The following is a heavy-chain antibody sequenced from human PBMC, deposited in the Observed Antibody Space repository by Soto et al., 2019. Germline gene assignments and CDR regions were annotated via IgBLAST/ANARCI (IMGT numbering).Heavy chain of an antibody. CDR3: ASKYSSSSGYYYYGMDV. CDR2: ISSSSSYI. CDR1: GFTFSSYS. J-gene: IGHJ6*02. V-gene: IGHV3-21*01. D-gene: IGHD6-6*01. Sequence: GGSLRLSCAASGFTFSSYSMNWVRQAPGKGLEWVSSISSSSSYIYYADSVKGRFTISRDNAKNSLYLQMNSLRAEDTAVYYCASKYSSSSGYYYYGMDVWGQGTTVTVSS.